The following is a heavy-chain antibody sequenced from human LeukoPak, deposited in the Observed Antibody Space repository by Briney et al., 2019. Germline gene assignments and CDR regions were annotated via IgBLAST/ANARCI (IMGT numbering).Heavy chain of an antibody. CDR3: ARAPSYSSFDY. V-gene: IGHV4-59*12. CDR1: GGSISSYY. D-gene: IGHD6-13*01. J-gene: IGHJ4*02. Sequence: SETLSLTCTVSGGSISSYYWSWIRQPPGKGLEWIGYIYYSGSTNYNPSLKSRVTISVDTSKNQFSLKLSSVTAADTAVYYCARAPSYSSFDYWGQGTLVTVSS. CDR2: IYYSGST.